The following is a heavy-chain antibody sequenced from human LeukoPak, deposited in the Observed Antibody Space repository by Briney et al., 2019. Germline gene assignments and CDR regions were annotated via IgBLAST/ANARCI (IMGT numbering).Heavy chain of an antibody. CDR1: GGSISSGGYY. V-gene: IGHV4-31*03. Sequence: SETLSLTYTVSGGSISSGGYYWSWIRQHPGKGLEWIGYIYYSGSTYYNPSLKSRVTISVDTSKNQFSLKLSSVTAADTAVYYCARRRLDGDSSSAFDYWGQGTLVTVSS. D-gene: IGHD4-17*01. J-gene: IGHJ4*02. CDR2: IYYSGST. CDR3: ARRRLDGDSSSAFDY.